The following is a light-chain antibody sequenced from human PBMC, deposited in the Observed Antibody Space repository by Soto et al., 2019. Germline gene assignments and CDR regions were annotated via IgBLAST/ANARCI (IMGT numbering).Light chain of an antibody. CDR2: DVT. CDR3: SSYTTTDTHVV. J-gene: IGLJ2*01. V-gene: IGLV2-14*01. Sequence: QSALTQPASVSGSPGQSITISCTGTSSDVGGYNYVSWYQQHPGKAPKLMIYDVTNRPSGVSNRFSGSKSGNTASLTISGLQAEDEADYYCSSYTTTDTHVVFGRGTKLTVL. CDR1: SSDVGGYNY.